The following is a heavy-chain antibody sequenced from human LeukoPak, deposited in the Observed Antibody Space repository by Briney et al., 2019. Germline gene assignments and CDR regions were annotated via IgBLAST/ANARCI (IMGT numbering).Heavy chain of an antibody. Sequence: SVKLSCKVSGATFSSYAISWVRQAPRQGLEWMGRIIPIFGTANYAQKFQGRVTITTDESTSTAYMELSSLRSEDTAVYYCARDSPRYPIDYWGQGTLVTVSS. CDR1: GATFSSYA. CDR2: IIPIFGTA. J-gene: IGHJ4*02. D-gene: IGHD3-9*01. CDR3: ARDSPRYPIDY. V-gene: IGHV1-69*05.